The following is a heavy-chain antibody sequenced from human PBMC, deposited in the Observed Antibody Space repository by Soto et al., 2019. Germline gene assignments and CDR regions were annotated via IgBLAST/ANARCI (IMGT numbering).Heavy chain of an antibody. CDR1: GFTFSSSW. D-gene: IGHD6-6*01. CDR3: ARPTYTSSRFEP. V-gene: IGHV3-74*01. J-gene: IGHJ5*02. Sequence: GGSLRLSCAASGFTFSSSWMHWVRQVPGKGLVWVSRVNSDGTRTDYADSVKGRFTISRDNAKSTLYLQMNSLRAEDTAMYYCARPTYTSSRFEPWGQGTPVTVSS. CDR2: VNSDGTRT.